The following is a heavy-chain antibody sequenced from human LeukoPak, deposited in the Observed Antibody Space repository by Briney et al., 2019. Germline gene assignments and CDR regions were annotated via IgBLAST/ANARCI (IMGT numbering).Heavy chain of an antibody. CDR3: ARDRGGGEYYFDY. V-gene: IGHV4-59*12. CDR2: IYYSGST. J-gene: IGHJ4*02. D-gene: IGHD4-23*01. Sequence: SETLSLTCTVSGDSISSYYWSWIRQPPGRGLEWIGYIYYSGSTNYNPSLKSRVIMSADTSKNQLYLTLISVTAADTAVYYCARDRGGGEYYFDYWGQGTLVTVSS. CDR1: GDSISSYY.